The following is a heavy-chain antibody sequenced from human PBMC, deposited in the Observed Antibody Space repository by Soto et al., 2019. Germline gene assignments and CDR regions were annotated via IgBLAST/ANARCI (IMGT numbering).Heavy chain of an antibody. CDR3: AREDLCTTGTCLLLRRKTNYFDY. CDR2: ISHNSDSF. J-gene: IGHJ4*02. V-gene: IGHV3-11*01. D-gene: IGHD2-8*01. CDR1: GFSFGDYY. Sequence: QVQLVESGGGLVKPGESLRVSCTASGFSFGDYYMSWIRQAAGKGLEWISYISHNSDSFYYADSVKGRFTVSRDNSKNSLFLQMDNSRAEDTAVYYCAREDLCTTGTCLLLRRKTNYFDYWGPGTQVTVSS.